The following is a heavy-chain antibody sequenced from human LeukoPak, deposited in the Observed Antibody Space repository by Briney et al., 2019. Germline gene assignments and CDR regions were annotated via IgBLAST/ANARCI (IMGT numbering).Heavy chain of an antibody. Sequence: GGSLRLSCAASGFTVSSNYMSWVRQAPGKGLEWVSVIYSGGSTYYADSVKGRFTISRDNSKNTLYLQMNSLRAEDTAVYYCAKSGWLLYGYFDYWGQGTLVTVSS. CDR2: IYSGGST. CDR1: GFTVSSNY. J-gene: IGHJ4*02. D-gene: IGHD3-3*01. V-gene: IGHV3-66*01. CDR3: AKSGWLLYGYFDY.